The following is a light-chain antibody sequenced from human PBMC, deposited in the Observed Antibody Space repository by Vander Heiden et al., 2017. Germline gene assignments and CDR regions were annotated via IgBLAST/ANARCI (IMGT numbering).Light chain of an antibody. CDR2: AAT. CDR1: QSSSSY. CDR3: QQSDSTPWT. Sequence: DIQMTQSPSSLPASVGDRVTITCRASQSSSSYLNWYQQKPGKAPKLLIYAATSLQSGVPSRFSGSGSGTDFTLTISSLQPEDFATYYCQQSDSTPWTFGQGTKVEIK. V-gene: IGKV1-39*01. J-gene: IGKJ1*01.